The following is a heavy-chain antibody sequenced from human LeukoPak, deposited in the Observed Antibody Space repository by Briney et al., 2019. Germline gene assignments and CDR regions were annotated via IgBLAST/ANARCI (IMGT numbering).Heavy chain of an antibody. V-gene: IGHV3-21*01. J-gene: IGHJ4*02. CDR2: ISSSSSYI. CDR3: ARVTGYSSSWSDY. D-gene: IGHD6-13*01. CDR1: GFTFSSYS. Sequence: GGSLRPSCAASGFTFSSYSMTWVRQAPGKGLEWVSSISSSSSYIYYADSVQGRFTISRDNAKNSLYLQMNSLRAEDTAVYYCARVTGYSSSWSDYWGQGTLVTVSS.